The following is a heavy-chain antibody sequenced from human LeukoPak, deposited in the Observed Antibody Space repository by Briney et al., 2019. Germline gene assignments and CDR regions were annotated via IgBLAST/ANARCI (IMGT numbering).Heavy chain of an antibody. CDR3: ARDNRPLCSTNWNDVPSYYYYYMDV. J-gene: IGHJ6*03. Sequence: PGGSLRLSCAASGFTVSSNYMSWVRQAPGKGLEWVSVIYSGGSTYYADSVKGRFTISRDNSKNTLYLQMNSLRAEDTAVYYCARDNRPLCSTNWNDVPSYYYYYMDVWGKGTTVTVSS. D-gene: IGHD1-1*01. CDR1: GFTVSSNY. V-gene: IGHV3-53*01. CDR2: IYSGGST.